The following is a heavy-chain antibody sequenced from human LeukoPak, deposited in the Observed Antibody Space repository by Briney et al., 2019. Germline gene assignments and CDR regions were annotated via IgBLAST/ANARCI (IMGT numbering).Heavy chain of an antibody. J-gene: IGHJ4*02. D-gene: IGHD6-19*01. V-gene: IGHV4-59*11. CDR1: GGSISGRY. CDR2: IHFGGGT. Sequence: PSETLSLTCTVSGGSISGRYWSWIRQPPGKGLDWIGYIHFGGGTNYNPSLKSRVTISGDTSKNQLSLKMTSVTAADTAMYYCARGSSGPDYWGQGTLVTVSS. CDR3: ARGSSGPDY.